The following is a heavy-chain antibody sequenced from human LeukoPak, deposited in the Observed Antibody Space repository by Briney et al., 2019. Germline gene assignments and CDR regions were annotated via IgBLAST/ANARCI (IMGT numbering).Heavy chain of an antibody. J-gene: IGHJ4*02. D-gene: IGHD6-19*01. CDR3: ARGLNSSGWYSGFDY. CDR1: GGSFSGYY. CDR2: IYYSGST. Sequence: PSETLSLTCAVYGGSFSGYYWSWIRQPPGKGLEWIGYIYYSGSTNYNPSLKSRVTISVDTSKNQFSLKLSSVTAADTAVYYCARGLNSSGWYSGFDYWGREPWSPSPQ. V-gene: IGHV4-59*12.